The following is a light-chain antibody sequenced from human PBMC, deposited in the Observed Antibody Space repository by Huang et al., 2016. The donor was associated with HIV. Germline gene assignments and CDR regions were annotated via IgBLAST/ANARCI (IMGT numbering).Light chain of an antibody. J-gene: IGKJ2*01. V-gene: IGKV3-15*01. CDR3: QQYHNWPYT. CDR2: GAS. Sequence: EIIMTQYPATLSLSPGEGASLACRANQSVPTNLGWYLHRPGQSPRIPIFGASTRASGLPGRFSGSGSGTQFTLTVSGLQSEDFAVYYCQQYHNWPYTFGQGTKLEI. CDR1: QSVPTN.